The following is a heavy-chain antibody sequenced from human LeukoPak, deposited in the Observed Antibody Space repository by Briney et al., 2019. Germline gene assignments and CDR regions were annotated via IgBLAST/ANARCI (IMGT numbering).Heavy chain of an antibody. CDR3: ATDRGTY. CDR1: GFTFSTSW. Sequence: GGSLRLSCAASGFTFSTSWMNWVRRAPGKGLEWVALIKQHGSEIYYADSVKGRFTISRDDAASSLYLQMHSLRAEDAAVYYCATDRGTYWGQGTLVTVSS. J-gene: IGHJ4*02. V-gene: IGHV3-7*01. D-gene: IGHD3-10*01. CDR2: IKQHGSEI.